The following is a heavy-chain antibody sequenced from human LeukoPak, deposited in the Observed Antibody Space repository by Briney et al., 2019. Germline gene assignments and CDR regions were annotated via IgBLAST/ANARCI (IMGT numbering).Heavy chain of an antibody. V-gene: IGHV3-48*03. Sequence: AGGSLRLSCAASGFTFSSYEMNWVRQAPGRGLEWVSYIGNTGRTIYYTDSVKGRFTISRDNAKNSLYLQMNSLRAEDTAIYYCVRGDRYFFDFWGQGTLATVSS. CDR1: GFTFSSYE. J-gene: IGHJ4*02. CDR3: VRGDRYFFDF. CDR2: IGNTGRTI.